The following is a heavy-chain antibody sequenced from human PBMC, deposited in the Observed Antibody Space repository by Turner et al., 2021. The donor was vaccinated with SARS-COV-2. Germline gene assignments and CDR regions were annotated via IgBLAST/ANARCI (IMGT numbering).Heavy chain of an antibody. D-gene: IGHD1-1*01. CDR1: GFTFSSYA. CDR2: ISSGSTDI. J-gene: IGHJ4*02. CDR3: ARDKRYSIDY. Sequence: EVRLVESGGGLAQPGGSLRLSCAASGFTFSSYAINWVRQAPGKGLEWLSYISSGSTDIDYADSVRGRFTVSRDNARNSLYLQMNNLRAEDTAVYYCARDKRYSIDYWGQGTLVTVS. V-gene: IGHV3-48*01.